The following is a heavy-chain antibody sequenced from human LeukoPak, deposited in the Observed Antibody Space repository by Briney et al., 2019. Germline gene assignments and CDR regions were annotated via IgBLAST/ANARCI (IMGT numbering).Heavy chain of an antibody. V-gene: IGHV1-18*01. Sequence: ASVKVSCKASGYTFTSYGISWVRQAPGQGLEWMGWISAYNGNTNYAQKLQGRVTMTTDTSTSTAYMELRSLRSDDTAVYYCARDYGSGSYDHWFDPWGQGTLVTVSS. CDR1: GYTFTSYG. CDR3: ARDYGSGSYDHWFDP. D-gene: IGHD3-10*01. J-gene: IGHJ5*02. CDR2: ISAYNGNT.